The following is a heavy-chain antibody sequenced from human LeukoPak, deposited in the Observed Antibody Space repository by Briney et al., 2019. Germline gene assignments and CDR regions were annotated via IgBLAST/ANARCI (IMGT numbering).Heavy chain of an antibody. V-gene: IGHV4-34*01. J-gene: IGHJ1*01. CDR1: GGSFSGYY. D-gene: IGHD6-13*01. Sequence: SETLSLTCAVYGGSFSGYYWSWIRQPPGKGLEWIGEINHSGSTNYNPSLKSRVTISVDTSKNQFSLKLSSVTAADTAVYCCARVTSYSSSWREYFQHWGQGTLVTVSS. CDR3: ARVTSYSSSWREYFQH. CDR2: INHSGST.